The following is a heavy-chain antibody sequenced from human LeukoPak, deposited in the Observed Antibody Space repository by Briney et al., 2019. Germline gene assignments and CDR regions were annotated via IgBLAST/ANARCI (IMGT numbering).Heavy chain of an antibody. CDR3: TTDFSATYYYGSGTYYGMDV. Sequence: GGSLRLSCAASGFTFTNAWMSWVRQAPGKGLEWVGRIKSKTDGGTTDYAAPVKGRFTISRDDSKNTLYLQMNSLKTEDTAVYYCTTDFSATYYYGSGTYYGMDVWGQGTTVTVSS. V-gene: IGHV3-15*01. CDR2: IKSKTDGGTT. J-gene: IGHJ6*02. CDR1: GFTFTNAW. D-gene: IGHD3-10*01.